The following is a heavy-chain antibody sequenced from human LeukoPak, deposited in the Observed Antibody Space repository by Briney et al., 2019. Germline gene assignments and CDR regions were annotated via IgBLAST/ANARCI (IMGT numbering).Heavy chain of an antibody. D-gene: IGHD6-13*01. Sequence: GGSLRLSCAASGFTVSSNYMSWVRQAPGKGLEWVSVIYSGGSTYYADSVKGRFTISRDNSKNTLYLQMNSLRAEDTAVYYCARERLGIAAAGIGPRFDYWGQGTLVTVSS. CDR3: ARERLGIAAAGIGPRFDY. J-gene: IGHJ4*02. V-gene: IGHV3-53*01. CDR1: GFTVSSNY. CDR2: IYSGGST.